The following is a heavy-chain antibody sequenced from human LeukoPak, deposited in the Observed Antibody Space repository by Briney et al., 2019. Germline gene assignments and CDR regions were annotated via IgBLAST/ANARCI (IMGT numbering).Heavy chain of an antibody. V-gene: IGHV3-48*01. CDR3: ARTGIAAAGPDFDY. Sequence: GGSLRLSCAASGFTFSSYGMHWVRQAPGNGLDWVSYISSSSSTIYYADSVKGRFTISRDNAKNSLYLQMNSLRAEDTAVYYCARTGIAAAGPDFDYWGQGTLVTVSS. CDR2: ISSSSSTI. J-gene: IGHJ4*02. D-gene: IGHD6-13*01. CDR1: GFTFSSYG.